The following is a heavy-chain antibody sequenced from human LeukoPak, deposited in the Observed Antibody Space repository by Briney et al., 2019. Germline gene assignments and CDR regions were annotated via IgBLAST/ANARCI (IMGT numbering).Heavy chain of an antibody. D-gene: IGHD4-11*01. CDR1: GFTFSSYE. V-gene: IGHV3-48*03. Sequence: GRSLRLSCAASGFTFSSYEMNWVRQAPGKGLEWVSYISSSGSTIYYADSVKGRFTISRDNAKNSLYLQMNSLRAEDTAVYYCARFRGLQLSYYYYGMDVWGQGTTVTVSS. J-gene: IGHJ6*02. CDR2: ISSSGSTI. CDR3: ARFRGLQLSYYYYGMDV.